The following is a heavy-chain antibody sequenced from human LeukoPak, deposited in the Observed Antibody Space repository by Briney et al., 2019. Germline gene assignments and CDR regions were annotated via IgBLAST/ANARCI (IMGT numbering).Heavy chain of an antibody. CDR1: GDSINSSDYY. CDR3: ARHGDWDPFDY. Sequence: PSETLSLTCTVSGDSINSSDYYWAWIRQPPGEGLEWIGTIYYSGSTYYKSSLKSRLTISVDSSKNQFSLKMISVTAADTGVYYCARHGDWDPFDYWGQGAQVTVSS. V-gene: IGHV4-39*01. D-gene: IGHD3-9*01. CDR2: IYYSGST. J-gene: IGHJ4*02.